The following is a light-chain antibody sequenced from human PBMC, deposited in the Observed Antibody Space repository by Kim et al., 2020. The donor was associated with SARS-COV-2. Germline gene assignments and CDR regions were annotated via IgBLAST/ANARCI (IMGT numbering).Light chain of an antibody. CDR3: QQYSNWPPYS. Sequence: VSPGESATLSCRASQSIRRNLAWYQQKPGQAPRLLIYGGSTRATGIPAKFSCSGSGTEFTLTISSLQSDDSAVYYCQQYSNWPPYSFGQGTKLEI. J-gene: IGKJ2*03. V-gene: IGKV3-15*01. CDR2: GGS. CDR1: QSIRRN.